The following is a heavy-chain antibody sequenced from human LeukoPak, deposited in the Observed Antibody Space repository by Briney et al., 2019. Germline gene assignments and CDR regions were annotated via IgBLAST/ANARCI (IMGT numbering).Heavy chain of an antibody. V-gene: IGHV3-30-3*01. J-gene: IGHJ4*02. CDR2: ISYDGSNK. Sequence: GGSLRLSCAASGFTFSRSAMHWVRQAPGKGLEWVAIISYDGSNKNYADSVRGRFTISRVNSKNTLYLQMNSLRTEDTAIYYCARSGGSGNYFLDYWGQGTLVTDSS. CDR3: ARSGGSGNYFLDY. D-gene: IGHD1-26*01. CDR1: GFTFSRSA.